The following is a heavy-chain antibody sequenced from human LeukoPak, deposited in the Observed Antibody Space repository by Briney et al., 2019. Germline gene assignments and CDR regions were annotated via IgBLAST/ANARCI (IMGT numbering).Heavy chain of an antibody. J-gene: IGHJ4*02. CDR2: IYYSGST. CDR3: ARLLRYFDWLLGGPFDY. V-gene: IGHV4-59*12. Sequence: PSETLSLTCTVSGGSISSYYWSWIRQPPGKGLKWIGYIYYSGSTNYNPSLKSRVTISVDTSKNQFSLKLSSVTAADTAVYYCARLLRYFDWLLGGPFDYWGQGTLVTVSS. D-gene: IGHD3-9*01. CDR1: GGSISSYY.